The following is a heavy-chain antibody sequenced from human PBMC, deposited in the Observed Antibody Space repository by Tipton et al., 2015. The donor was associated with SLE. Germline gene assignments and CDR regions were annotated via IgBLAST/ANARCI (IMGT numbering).Heavy chain of an antibody. Sequence: PGLVKPSETLSLTCTVSGDSISSSSYYWGWIRQPPGKGLEWIGSLYYVGSTYYNPSLKSRVTISLDTSKNQFSLKLSSVTAADTAVYYCAREPVYYYYYMDVWGKGTTVTVSS. V-gene: IGHV4-39*02. J-gene: IGHJ6*03. CDR3: AREPVYYYYYMDV. CDR2: LYYVGST. CDR1: GDSISSSSYY.